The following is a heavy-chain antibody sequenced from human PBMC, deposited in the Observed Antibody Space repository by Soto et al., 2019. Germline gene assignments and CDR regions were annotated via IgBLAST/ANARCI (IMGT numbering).Heavy chain of an antibody. V-gene: IGHV4-59*01. D-gene: IGHD1-7*01. CDR2: IYYSGST. Sequence: SETLSLTCTVSGGSIRSYYWSWIRQPPGKGLEWIGYIYYSGSTNYNPSLKSRVTISVDTSKNQFSLKPSSVTAADTAVYYCARNYGHASDIWGQGTMVTVSS. CDR3: ARNYGHASDI. J-gene: IGHJ3*02. CDR1: GGSIRSYY.